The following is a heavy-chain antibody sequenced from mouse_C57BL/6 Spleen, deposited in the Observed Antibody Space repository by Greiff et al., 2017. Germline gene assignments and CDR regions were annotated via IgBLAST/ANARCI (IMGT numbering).Heavy chain of an antibody. CDR1: GYTFTDYY. CDR3: ARYDYDSFYYAMDY. D-gene: IGHD2-4*01. J-gene: IGHJ4*01. CDR2: IYPGSGNT. V-gene: IGHV1-76*01. Sequence: VQLQQSGAELVRPGASVKLSCKASGYTFTDYYINWVKQRPGQGLEWIARIYPGSGNTYYNEKFKGKATLTAEKSSSTAYMQLSSLTSEDSAVYFCARYDYDSFYYAMDYWGQGTSVTVSS.